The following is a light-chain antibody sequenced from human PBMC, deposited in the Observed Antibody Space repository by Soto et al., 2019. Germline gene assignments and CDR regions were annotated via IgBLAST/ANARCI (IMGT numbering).Light chain of an antibody. CDR3: SSYAGSKHFV. Sequence: QSVLTQPPSASGSPGQSVTISCTGTSSDVGGYNYVSWYQQHPGKAPKLMIYEVSKRPSGVPDRFSGSKSGNTASLTVSGLKAEDEADYYCSSYAGSKHFVFGTGTKVTVL. J-gene: IGLJ1*01. CDR1: SSDVGGYNY. CDR2: EVS. V-gene: IGLV2-8*01.